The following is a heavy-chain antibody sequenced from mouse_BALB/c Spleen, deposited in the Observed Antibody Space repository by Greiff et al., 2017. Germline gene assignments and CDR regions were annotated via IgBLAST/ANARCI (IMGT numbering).Heavy chain of an antibody. CDR3: AREDYYGSSYGYFDV. D-gene: IGHD1-1*01. CDR2: INSNGGST. J-gene: IGHJ1*01. V-gene: IGHV5-6-3*01. Sequence: EVQLVESGGDLVKPGGSLKLSCAASGFTFSSYGMSWVRQTPDKRLELVATINSNGGSTYYPDSVKGRFTISRDNAKNTLYLQMSSLKSEDTAMYYCAREDYYGSSYGYFDVWGAGTTVTVSS. CDR1: GFTFSSYG.